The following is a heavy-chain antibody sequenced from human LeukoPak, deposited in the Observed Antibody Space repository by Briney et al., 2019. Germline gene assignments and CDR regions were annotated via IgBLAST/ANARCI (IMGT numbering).Heavy chain of an antibody. CDR2: ISSNGYST. V-gene: IGHV3-64*01. CDR3: ARVREGLWYYFDY. CDR1: GFTFSSYA. D-gene: IGHD1-20*01. J-gene: IGHJ4*02. Sequence: GGSLRLSCAASGFTFSSYAMHWVRQAPGKGLEYVSAISSNGYSTYYANSVKGRFTISRDNSKNTLYLQMGSLRAEDMAVYYCARVREGLWYYFDYWGQGTLVTVPS.